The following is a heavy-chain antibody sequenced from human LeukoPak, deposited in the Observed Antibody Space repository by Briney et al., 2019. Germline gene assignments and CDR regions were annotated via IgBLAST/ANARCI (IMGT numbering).Heavy chain of an antibody. Sequence: GGSLRLSCAASGFTFSSYAMHWVRQAPGKGLEWVAVISYDGSNKYYADSVKGRFTTSRGNAKNSLYLQMNSLRAEDTAVYYCARDATASLSSAVPYFFDYLGQGTLVTVSS. CDR1: GFTFSSYA. CDR2: ISYDGSNK. V-gene: IGHV3-30-3*01. D-gene: IGHD6-6*01. CDR3: ARDATASLSSAVPYFFDY. J-gene: IGHJ4*02.